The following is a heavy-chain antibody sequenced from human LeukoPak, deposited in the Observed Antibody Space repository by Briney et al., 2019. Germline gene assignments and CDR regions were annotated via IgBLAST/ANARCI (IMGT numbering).Heavy chain of an antibody. CDR3: ARDRIAAAGPTNAFDI. D-gene: IGHD6-13*01. Sequence: SESLSLTCTVSGGSISSGDYYWSWIRQPPGKGLEWIGYIYYSGSTYYNPSLKSRVTISVDTSKNQFSLKLSSVTAADTAVYYCARDRIAAAGPTNAFDIWGQGTMVTVSS. CDR1: GGSISSGDYY. CDR2: IYYSGST. J-gene: IGHJ3*02. V-gene: IGHV4-30-4*01.